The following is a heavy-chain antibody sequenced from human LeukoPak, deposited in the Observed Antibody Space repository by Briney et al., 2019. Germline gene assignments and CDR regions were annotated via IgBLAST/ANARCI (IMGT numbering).Heavy chain of an antibody. D-gene: IGHD6-19*01. J-gene: IGHJ3*02. Sequence: SETLSLTCTVSGGSISNYYWNWIRQPPGKGLELIGYIYYSGTTNYNPSLKSRVSMSVDTSKNQLSLKLSSVTAADTAVYYCAWRSGWYSVYGAFDIWGQGTMVTVSS. V-gene: IGHV4-59*01. CDR1: GGSISNYY. CDR2: IYYSGTT. CDR3: AWRSGWYSVYGAFDI.